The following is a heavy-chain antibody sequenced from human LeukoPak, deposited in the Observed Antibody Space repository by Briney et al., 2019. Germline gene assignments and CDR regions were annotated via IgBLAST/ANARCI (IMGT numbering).Heavy chain of an antibody. CDR3: ARGGYDFWSGSSCWFDP. CDR2: INHSGST. D-gene: IGHD3-3*01. V-gene: IGHV4-34*01. CDR1: GGSFSGYY. J-gene: IGHJ5*02. Sequence: PSETLSLTCAVYGGSFSGYYWSWIRQPPGKGLEWIGEINHSGSTNYNPSLKSRVTISVGTSKNQFSLKLSSVTAADTAVYYCARGGYDFWSGSSCWFDPWGQGTLVTVSS.